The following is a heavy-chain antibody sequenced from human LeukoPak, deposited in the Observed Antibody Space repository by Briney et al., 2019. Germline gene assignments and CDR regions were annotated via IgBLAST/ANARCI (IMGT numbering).Heavy chain of an antibody. CDR2: ISYDGSNK. V-gene: IGHV3-30-3*01. Sequence: GGSLRLSCAASGFTFSSYAMHWVRQAPGKGLEWVAVISYDGSNKYYADSVKGRFTISRDNSKNTLYLQMNSLRAEDTAVYYCARGLNPELPTPPFDYWGQGTLVTVSS. D-gene: IGHD1-26*01. CDR3: ARGLNPELPTPPFDY. CDR1: GFTFSSYA. J-gene: IGHJ4*02.